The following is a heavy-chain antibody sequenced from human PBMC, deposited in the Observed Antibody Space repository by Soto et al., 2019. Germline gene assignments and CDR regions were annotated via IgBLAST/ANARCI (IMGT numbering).Heavy chain of an antibody. D-gene: IGHD6-19*01. CDR1: GFTFGSSA. Sequence: LLQSGPDVKKPGTSVKVSCKTSGFTFGSSAVQWVRQVRGQRLEWIGWIVVASGYSNVAQKFQDRVSLTRDLSTNTAFMELSSPTSEDSAMYYCAADVIGVAGDFDHWGQGTLVSVSS. V-gene: IGHV1-58*01. CDR2: IVVASGYS. CDR3: AADVIGVAGDFDH. J-gene: IGHJ4*02.